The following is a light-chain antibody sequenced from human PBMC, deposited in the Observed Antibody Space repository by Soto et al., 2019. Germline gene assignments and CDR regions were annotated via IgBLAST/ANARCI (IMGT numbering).Light chain of an antibody. J-gene: IGKJ4*01. CDR1: QSVSSSY. CDR2: GAS. V-gene: IGKV3-20*01. Sequence: EIVLTQSPGTLSLSPGERATLSCRASQSVSSSYLAWYQQKPGQAPRLLIYGASSRATGIPDRFSGSGSGTDFTLTISRLEPEECAVYYCQQYGSSLFTFGGGTKVEIK. CDR3: QQYGSSLFT.